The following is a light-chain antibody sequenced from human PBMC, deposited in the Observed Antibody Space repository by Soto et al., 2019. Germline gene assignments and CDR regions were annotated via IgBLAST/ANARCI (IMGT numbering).Light chain of an antibody. CDR1: QSISVH. CDR2: AAS. J-gene: IGKJ2*01. V-gene: IGKV1-39*01. Sequence: DIQMTQSPSSLSASVGDTVTITCRASQSISVHLNWYQQKPGKVPKLLIYAASNLQSGVPLRFSGSGSETDFALTISSLQPEDFANYYCQQSYITPYTFGQGTKLEIE. CDR3: QQSYITPYT.